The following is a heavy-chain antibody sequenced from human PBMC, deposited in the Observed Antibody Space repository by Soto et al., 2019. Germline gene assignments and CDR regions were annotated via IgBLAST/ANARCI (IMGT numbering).Heavy chain of an antibody. CDR1: GGSISSSSYY. CDR3: VRLSRVIPYFQH. J-gene: IGHJ1*01. CDR2: IYYSGST. V-gene: IGHV4-39*01. Sequence: QLQLQESGPGLVKPSETLSLTCTVSGGSISSSSYYWGWIRQPPGKGLEWIGSIYYSGSTYYNPSLKSRVTISVDTSKNQFSLKLSSVTAADTAVYYCVRLSRVIPYFQHWGQGTLVTVSS. D-gene: IGHD2-21*01.